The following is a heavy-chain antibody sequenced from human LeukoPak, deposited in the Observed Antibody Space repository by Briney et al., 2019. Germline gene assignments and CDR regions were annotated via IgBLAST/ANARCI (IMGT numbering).Heavy chain of an antibody. CDR3: ASQQELEYSLSSGGYYFAY. CDR2: IKHDGSER. J-gene: IGHJ4*02. V-gene: IGHV3-7*01. D-gene: IGHD2-15*01. Sequence: PGGSLTLSCAASGLNNKFWMSWVRQAPGKGLEWVANIKHDGSERYYVDSVKGRFTISRDNATISVSLQMNSLRAEDAGVYYCASQQELEYSLSSGGYYFAYWGQGILVTVSS. CDR1: GLNNKFW.